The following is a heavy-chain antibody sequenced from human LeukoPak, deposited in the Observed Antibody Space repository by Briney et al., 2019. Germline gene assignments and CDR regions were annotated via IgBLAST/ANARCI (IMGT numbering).Heavy chain of an antibody. D-gene: IGHD3-10*01. Sequence: SETLSLTCTVSGVSISSYYWGWIRQPPGKGPEWIGTIYYSGSTYYNVSLKSRVTISVDTSKNQFSLKLSSVTAADTAVYYCARHSRSVDYGSGSYTWDYWGQGTLVTVSS. CDR1: GVSISSYY. CDR2: IYYSGST. CDR3: ARHSRSVDYGSGSYTWDY. V-gene: IGHV4-39*01. J-gene: IGHJ4*02.